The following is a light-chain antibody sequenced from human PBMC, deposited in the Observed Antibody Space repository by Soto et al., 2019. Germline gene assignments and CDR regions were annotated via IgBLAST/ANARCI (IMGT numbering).Light chain of an antibody. V-gene: IGKV3-11*01. Sequence: EIVLTQSPATLSLSPGERATLSCRASQGVSTDLAWYQQKPGQPPRLLISGASNRATGIPARFTGRGSGADFTLPISRLEPEDFAVYYCQQRSNWPPELTFGGGTKVEMK. CDR2: GAS. CDR3: QQRSNWPPELT. J-gene: IGKJ4*01. CDR1: QGVSTD.